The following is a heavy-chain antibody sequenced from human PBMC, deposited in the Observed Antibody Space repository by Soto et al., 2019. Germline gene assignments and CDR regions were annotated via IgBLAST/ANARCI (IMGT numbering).Heavy chain of an antibody. D-gene: IGHD3-22*01. CDR3: ARDGVTTYDSSGYYSLLFDY. Sequence: GGSLRLSCAASGFTFSSYGMHWVRQAPGKGLEWVAVIWYDGSNKYYADSVKGRFTISRDNSKNTLYLQMNSLRAEDTAVYYCARDGVTTYDSSGYYSLLFDYWGQGTLVTVSS. J-gene: IGHJ4*02. CDR2: IWYDGSNK. V-gene: IGHV3-33*01. CDR1: GFTFSSYG.